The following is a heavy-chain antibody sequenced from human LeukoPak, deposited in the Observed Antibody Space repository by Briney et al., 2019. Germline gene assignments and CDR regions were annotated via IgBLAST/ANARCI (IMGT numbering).Heavy chain of an antibody. Sequence: ASVKVSCKISGYTFTKYLIHWVRQAPGQGLEWMGPINPQGDITNYAQRFQGRITLTEDTSTSTVYMELSSLTSEDTAVYYCARPSYCVADNCGYWLDPWGPGTLVTVSS. CDR3: ARPSYCVADNCGYWLDP. CDR1: GYTFTKYL. CDR2: INPQGDIT. D-gene: IGHD2-21*01. V-gene: IGHV1-46*01. J-gene: IGHJ5*02.